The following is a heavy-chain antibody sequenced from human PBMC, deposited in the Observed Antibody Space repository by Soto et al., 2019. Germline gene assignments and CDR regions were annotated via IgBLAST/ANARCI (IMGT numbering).Heavy chain of an antibody. CDR2: IDPSDSYT. V-gene: IGHV5-10-1*01. J-gene: IGHJ6*02. CDR3: AREGRYYDSSGYNGMDV. CDR1: GYSFTSYW. Sequence: PGESLKISCKGSGYSFTSYWISWVRQMPGKGLEWMGRIDPSDSYTNYSPSFQGHVTISADKSISTAYLQWSSLKASDTAMYYCAREGRYYDSSGYNGMDVWGQGTTVTVSS. D-gene: IGHD3-22*01.